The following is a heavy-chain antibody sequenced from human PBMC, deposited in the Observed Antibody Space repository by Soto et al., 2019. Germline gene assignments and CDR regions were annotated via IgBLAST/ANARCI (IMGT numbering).Heavy chain of an antibody. CDR2: ITGSGGRT. J-gene: IGHJ6*02. D-gene: IGHD7-27*01. V-gene: IGHV3-23*01. CDR3: AKGLTGAPYYGMDV. Sequence: EVQLLESGGGLVQPGGSLRISCAASGFTFSSYAMSWVRQAPGKGLEWVSAITGSGGRTYYADSVKGRFTISRDNSKNTLYLQMNSLRAEDTAVYYCAKGLTGAPYYGMDVWGQGTTVTVSS. CDR1: GFTFSSYA.